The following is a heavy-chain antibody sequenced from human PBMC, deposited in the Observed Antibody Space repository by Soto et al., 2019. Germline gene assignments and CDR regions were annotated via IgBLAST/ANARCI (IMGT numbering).Heavy chain of an antibody. J-gene: IGHJ4*02. V-gene: IGHV3-30-3*01. CDR1: GFTFSYYA. D-gene: IGHD3-22*01. CDR2: ISYSGNNK. CDR3: ARTPETGGYYYYFDS. Sequence: QVQLVESGGGVVQPGRSLRLSCAASGFTFSYYAMHWVRQAPGKGLEWVALISYSGNNKYYADSVKGRFTISRDNSENTLYLQMNSLGPEDTAIYYCARTPETGGYYYYFDSWGQGTLITVSS.